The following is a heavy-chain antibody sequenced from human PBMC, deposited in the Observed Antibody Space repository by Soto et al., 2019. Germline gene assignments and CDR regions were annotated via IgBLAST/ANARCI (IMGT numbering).Heavy chain of an antibody. D-gene: IGHD3-16*01. V-gene: IGHV1-3*01. CDR2: INAGNGNT. J-gene: IGHJ5*02. Sequence: ASVKVSCKASGYTFTSYAIHWVRQAPGQRLEWMGWINAGNGNTKYSQKFQGRVTIARDTSASTAYMELSSLRSEDTAVYYCARRGITALPKDWFAPWGQGTLVTVSS. CDR1: GYTFTSYA. CDR3: ARRGITALPKDWFAP.